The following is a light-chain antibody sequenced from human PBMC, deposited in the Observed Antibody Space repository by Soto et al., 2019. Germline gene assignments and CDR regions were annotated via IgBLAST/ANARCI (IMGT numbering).Light chain of an antibody. CDR2: GAS. V-gene: IGKV1-27*01. J-gene: IGKJ1*01. Sequence: DIQMTQSPSSLSASVGDRVTITCRASEDISNYLAWYQQKPGKVPKLLIYGASTLQSGVPSRFSGSGSGTDFTLTISSLQTEDVATYYCQKYNRAPWTFGQGTKVENK. CDR3: QKYNRAPWT. CDR1: EDISNY.